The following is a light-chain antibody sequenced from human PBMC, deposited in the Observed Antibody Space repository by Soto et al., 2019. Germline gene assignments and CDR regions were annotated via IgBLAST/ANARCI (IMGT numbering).Light chain of an antibody. CDR1: SSNIGSNT. CDR3: AAWDDSLNGYV. Sequence: QSVLTQPPPASATPGQRVTISCSGSSSNIGSNTVNWYQQLPGTAPKLLIYSNNQRPSGVPDRFSGSKSGTSASLAISGLQSEDEADYYCAAWDDSLNGYVFGTGTKVTVL. J-gene: IGLJ1*01. CDR2: SNN. V-gene: IGLV1-44*01.